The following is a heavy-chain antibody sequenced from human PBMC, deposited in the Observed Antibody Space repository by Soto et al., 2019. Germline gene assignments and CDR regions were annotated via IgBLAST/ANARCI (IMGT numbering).Heavy chain of an antibody. Sequence: GGSLRLSCAASGFTFSTYSMTWVRQAPGKGLEWVSYISGSSSTIYYADSVKGRFTISRDNAKNSLYLQMNSLRAEDTAVYYCARELRFDYWGQGTLVTVSS. CDR3: ARELRFDY. V-gene: IGHV3-48*01. D-gene: IGHD4-17*01. CDR2: ISGSSSTI. J-gene: IGHJ4*02. CDR1: GFTFSTYS.